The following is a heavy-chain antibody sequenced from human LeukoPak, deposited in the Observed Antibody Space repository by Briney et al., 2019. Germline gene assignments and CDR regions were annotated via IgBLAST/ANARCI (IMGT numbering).Heavy chain of an antibody. CDR2: IYYSGST. D-gene: IGHD6-13*01. J-gene: IGHJ4*02. CDR1: GDSISSYY. CDR3: ARHPGIAAAGTGFDY. Sequence: PSETLSLTCTVSGDSISSYYWSWIRQPPGQGLEWIGYIYYSGSTNYNPSLKSRVTISVDTSKNQFSLKLSSVTAADTAVYYCARHPGIAAAGTGFDYWGQGTLVTVSS. V-gene: IGHV4-59*01.